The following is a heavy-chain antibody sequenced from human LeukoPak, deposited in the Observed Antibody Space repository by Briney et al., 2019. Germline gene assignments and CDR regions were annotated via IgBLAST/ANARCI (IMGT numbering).Heavy chain of an antibody. D-gene: IGHD3-22*01. J-gene: IGHJ5*02. CDR3: ARDGYDSSGFIPSNNWFDP. CDR1: GYSISSGYY. Sequence: SETLSLTCTVSGYSISSGYYWGWIRQPPGKGLEWIGSIYHSGSTYYNPSLKSRVTISVDTSKNQFSLKLSSVTAADTAVYYCARDGYDSSGFIPSNNWFDPWGQGTLVTVSS. CDR2: IYHSGST. V-gene: IGHV4-38-2*02.